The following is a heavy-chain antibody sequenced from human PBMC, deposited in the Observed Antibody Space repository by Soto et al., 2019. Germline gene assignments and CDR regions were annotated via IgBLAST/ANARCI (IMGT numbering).Heavy chain of an antibody. CDR2: IYYSGST. V-gene: IGHV4-39*01. CDR3: ARGDVVTVILDY. CDR1: GGSISSSSYY. J-gene: IGHJ4*02. D-gene: IGHD4-17*01. Sequence: PSETLSLTCTVSGGSISSSSYYWGWIRQPPGKGLEWIGSIYYSGSTYYNPSLKSRVTISVDTSKNQFSLKLSSVTAADTAVYYCARGDVVTVILDYWGQGTLVTVSS.